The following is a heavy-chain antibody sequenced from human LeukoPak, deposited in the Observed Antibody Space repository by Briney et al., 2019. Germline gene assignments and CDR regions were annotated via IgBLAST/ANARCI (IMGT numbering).Heavy chain of an antibody. CDR3: ARRDGSGVNWFDP. J-gene: IGHJ5*02. Sequence: GESLQISCQGSGYSFTSYWIGWVRQLPGKGLEWMGITYPGDSDTRYSPSFQGQVTISADKSISTAYLQWSSLKASDTAMYYCARRDGSGVNWFDPWGQGTLVTVSS. V-gene: IGHV5-51*01. CDR1: GYSFTSYW. CDR2: TYPGDSDT. D-gene: IGHD3-10*01.